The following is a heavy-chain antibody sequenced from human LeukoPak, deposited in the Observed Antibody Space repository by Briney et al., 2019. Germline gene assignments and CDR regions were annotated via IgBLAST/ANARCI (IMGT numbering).Heavy chain of an antibody. Sequence: QPGGSLRLSCAASGFTVSSKYMSWVRQAPGKGLEWVSVMYSGGSTNYADSAEGRFYISRENSKNRVYLQMNSLRAEDTGVYYCASVTMVRGPHFGYWGQGTLGTGSS. CDR1: GFTVSSKY. V-gene: IGHV3-53*01. D-gene: IGHD3-10*01. CDR2: MYSGGST. CDR3: ASVTMVRGPHFGY. J-gene: IGHJ4*02.